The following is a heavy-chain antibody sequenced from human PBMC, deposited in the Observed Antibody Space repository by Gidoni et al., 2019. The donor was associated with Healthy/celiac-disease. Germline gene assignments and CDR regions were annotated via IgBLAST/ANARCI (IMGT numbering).Heavy chain of an antibody. CDR1: GFTFSSYA. J-gene: IGHJ4*02. V-gene: IGHV3-23*01. Sequence: VPLLESGGGLVQPGWSLLLSCAASGFTFSSYAISWGRQAPGTGLEWVSASSGSGGRTFYADSVKGRFTISRDNSKNTLYLQMNSLRAEDTAVYYCAKDSSSWYYWGQGTLVTVSS. D-gene: IGHD6-13*01. CDR3: AKDSSSWYY. CDR2: SSGSGGRT.